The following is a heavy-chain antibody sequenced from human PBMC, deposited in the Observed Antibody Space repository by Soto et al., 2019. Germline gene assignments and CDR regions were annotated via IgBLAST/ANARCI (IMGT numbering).Heavy chain of an antibody. J-gene: IGHJ5*02. CDR1: GYTFTSYG. Sequence: GASVKVSCKASGYTFTSYGISWVRQAPGQGLEWMGWISAYNGNTNYAQKLQGRVTMTTDTSKNQFSLKLSSVTAADTAVYYCAREYDYDILTGYYTFDPWGQGTLVTVSS. V-gene: IGHV1-18*01. CDR2: ISAYNGNT. CDR3: AREYDYDILTGYYTFDP. D-gene: IGHD3-9*01.